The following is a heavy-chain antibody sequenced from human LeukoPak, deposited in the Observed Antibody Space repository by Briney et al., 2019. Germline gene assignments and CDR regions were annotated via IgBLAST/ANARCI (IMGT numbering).Heavy chain of an antibody. V-gene: IGHV3-74*01. CDR2: INSDGRST. CDR1: GFTFSGYG. Sequence: GGSLRVSCAGSGFTFSGYGMHWVRHAPGRGLVWVSRINSDGRSTTYADSEKGRFTISRDNAKSTLYLQMNSLRAEDTAVYYCVRGYYGMDVWGQGTTVIVSS. J-gene: IGHJ6*02. CDR3: VRGYYGMDV.